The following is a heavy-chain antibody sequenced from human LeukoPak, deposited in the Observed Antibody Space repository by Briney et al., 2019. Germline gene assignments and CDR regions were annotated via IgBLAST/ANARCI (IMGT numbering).Heavy chain of an antibody. CDR2: ISGYNGNT. CDR3: ARAFRGSGSYLDY. Sequence: ASVKVSCKASGFAFTAYGITWVRQAPGQGLEWMGWISGYNGNTNYAQKLQGRVTMTTDTSTSTAYMELRSLRSDDTAVYYCARAFRGSGSYLDYWGQGTLVTVSS. J-gene: IGHJ4*02. CDR1: GFAFTAYG. V-gene: IGHV1-18*01. D-gene: IGHD3-10*01.